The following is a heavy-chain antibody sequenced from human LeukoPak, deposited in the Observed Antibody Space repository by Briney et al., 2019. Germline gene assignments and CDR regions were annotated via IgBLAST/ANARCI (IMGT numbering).Heavy chain of an antibody. Sequence: SETLSLTCSVSGGSISNYYWSWIRQPAGKGLEWIGRIYTSGSTKYNPSLKSRVTISVDTSKNQFSLKLSSVTAADTAVYYCAREGTVTTPPWYFDLWGRGTLVTVSS. D-gene: IGHD4-17*01. CDR3: AREGTVTTPPWYFDL. CDR2: IYTSGST. J-gene: IGHJ2*01. CDR1: GGSISNYY. V-gene: IGHV4-4*07.